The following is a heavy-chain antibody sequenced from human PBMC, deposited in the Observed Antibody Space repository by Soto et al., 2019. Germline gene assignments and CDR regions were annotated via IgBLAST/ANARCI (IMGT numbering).Heavy chain of an antibody. Sequence: ASVKVSCKTSGDSFNDYYIHWVRQAPGQGLEWVGWINPNGGGTKYAQRFQGRVTVTRDTSIRTVYMELSSLRSDDTAVYYCARESGGATATLDYYYFYMDVWGKGTTVTVSS. V-gene: IGHV1-2*02. CDR2: INPNGGGT. J-gene: IGHJ6*03. CDR3: ARESGGATATLDYYYFYMDV. CDR1: GDSFNDYY. D-gene: IGHD5-12*01.